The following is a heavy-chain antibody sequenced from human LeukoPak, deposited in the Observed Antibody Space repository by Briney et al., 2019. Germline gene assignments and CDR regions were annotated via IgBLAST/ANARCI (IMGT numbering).Heavy chain of an antibody. D-gene: IGHD3-9*01. CDR2: IYHTGST. CDR1: GGSIISTNW. J-gene: IGHJ5*02. Sequence: PSVTMSLTCAVSGGSIISTNWWSWVRHPPGKGLEWIGEIYHTGSTSYNPSLKSRVTISVDKSKNQFSLKLISVTAADTFVYHAENGIRYFDTNQNWFDPWGQGALVTVSS. CDR3: ENGIRYFDTNQNWFDP. V-gene: IGHV4-4*02.